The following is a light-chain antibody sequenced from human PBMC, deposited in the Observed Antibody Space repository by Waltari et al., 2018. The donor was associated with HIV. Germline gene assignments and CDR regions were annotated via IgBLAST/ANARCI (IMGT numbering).Light chain of an antibody. CDR1: RSLLETNGFHF. J-gene: IGKJ4*01. CDR2: LTS. V-gene: IGKV2-28*01. Sequence: DIVMPQSPPALVVTLGEPASITCRSSRSLLETNGFHFLQWYVQKSGQSPQLLMYLTSRRASGVPDRFIGSGSGTDFTLRISRVEAEDVGVYYCMQALHRPLTFGGGTKVEI. CDR3: MQALHRPLT.